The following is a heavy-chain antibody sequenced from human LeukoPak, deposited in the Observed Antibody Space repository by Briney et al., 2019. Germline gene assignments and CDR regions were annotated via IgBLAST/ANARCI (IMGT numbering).Heavy chain of an antibody. Sequence: SETLSLTCAVSGDSVSTYSWTWIRQPPGKGLECIGSISYSGSTKYNPSLKSRVTMSIDTSKNQFSLNLKSVTAADTAVYYCALDSSGWSDDSFDIWGHGTMVTVSS. J-gene: IGHJ3*02. CDR2: ISYSGST. D-gene: IGHD6-13*01. CDR3: ALDSSGWSDDSFDI. V-gene: IGHV4-59*02. CDR1: GDSVSTYS.